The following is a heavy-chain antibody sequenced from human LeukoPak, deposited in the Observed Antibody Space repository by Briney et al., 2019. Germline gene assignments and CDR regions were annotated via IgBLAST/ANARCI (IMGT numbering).Heavy chain of an antibody. CDR3: ARDAGATAY. V-gene: IGHV4-59*13. D-gene: IGHD4/OR15-4a*01. CDR2: IHYSGST. Sequence: SETLSLTCTVSGDSISTDYWTWVRQSPGKGLEWIGYIHYSGSTSYNPSLKSRVTISVDTSKNQFSLKLTSVTSADTAVYYCARDAGATAYWGQGALVTVSS. J-gene: IGHJ4*02. CDR1: GDSISTDY.